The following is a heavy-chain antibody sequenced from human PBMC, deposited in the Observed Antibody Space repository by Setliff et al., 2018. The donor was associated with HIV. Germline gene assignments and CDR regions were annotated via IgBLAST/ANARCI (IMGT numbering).Heavy chain of an antibody. CDR2: INYNNGDA. D-gene: IGHD1-1*01. J-gene: IGHJ4*02. Sequence: ASVKVSCKTSGYIFSAYYVHWLRRAPGQGLEWMGWINYNNGDAKYAERFQGRVTMTRDTSISTVYMDLNRLTSDDTAVYYCALANIVSTARWNHWGRGTLVTVSS. V-gene: IGHV1-2*02. CDR1: GYIFSAYY. CDR3: ALANIVSTARWNH.